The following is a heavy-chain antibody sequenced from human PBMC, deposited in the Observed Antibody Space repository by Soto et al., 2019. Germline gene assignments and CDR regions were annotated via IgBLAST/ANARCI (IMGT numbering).Heavy chain of an antibody. Sequence: QVQLVQSGAEVRKPGSSVKVSCQASGDTFNSYAINWVRQAPVQGLEFMGGIIPAFGKANYAQKYQGRVTITADDSTTTAYMGLGSLRAEVTSIYYCARVPGTMVRGHYSDQWGQGTLVPVSS. V-gene: IGHV1-69*01. CDR2: IIPAFGKA. D-gene: IGHD3-10*01. CDR1: GDTFNSYA. CDR3: ARVPGTMVRGHYSDQ. J-gene: IGHJ5*02.